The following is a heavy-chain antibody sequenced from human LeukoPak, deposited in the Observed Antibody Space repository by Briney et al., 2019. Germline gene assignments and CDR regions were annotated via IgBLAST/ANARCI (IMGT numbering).Heavy chain of an antibody. D-gene: IGHD5-12*01. CDR1: GYTFTSYD. CDR3: ARGRSTGYPYYFEY. Sequence: ASVKVSCKASGYTFTSYDINWVRQAPGQGLEWMGWMNPNSGSTSYAQKFQGRVTITRNTSISTAYMELSGLRSEDTAVYYCARGRSTGYPYYFEYWGQGTLVTVSS. V-gene: IGHV1-8*03. CDR2: MNPNSGST. J-gene: IGHJ4*02.